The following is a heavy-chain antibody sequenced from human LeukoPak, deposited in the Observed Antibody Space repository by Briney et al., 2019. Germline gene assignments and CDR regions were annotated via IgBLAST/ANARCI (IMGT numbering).Heavy chain of an antibody. CDR2: INPNSGGT. Sequence: GASVKVSCKASGYTFTGYYMHWVRQAPGQGLEWMGWINPNSGGTNYAQKFQGRVTMTRDTSISTAYMELSRLRSDDTAVYYCARDRGYSGYDTPDYWGQGTLVTVSS. D-gene: IGHD5-12*01. CDR1: GYTFTGYY. J-gene: IGHJ4*02. CDR3: ARDRGYSGYDTPDY. V-gene: IGHV1-2*02.